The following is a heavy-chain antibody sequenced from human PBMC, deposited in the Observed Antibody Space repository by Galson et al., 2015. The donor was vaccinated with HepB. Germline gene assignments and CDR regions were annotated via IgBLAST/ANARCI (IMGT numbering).Heavy chain of an antibody. CDR2: IFPGDSDT. Sequence: QSGAEVKKPGESLKISCKGSGYSFSSYWIGWVRQMPGKGLEWMGIIFPGDSDTRYSPSFQGQVTISADKSISTAYLQWSSLKASDTAMFYCARRALNYYDSSSYQPFDYWGQGTLVTVSS. V-gene: IGHV5-51*03. J-gene: IGHJ4*02. CDR3: ARRALNYYDSSSYQPFDY. D-gene: IGHD3-22*01. CDR1: GYSFSSYW.